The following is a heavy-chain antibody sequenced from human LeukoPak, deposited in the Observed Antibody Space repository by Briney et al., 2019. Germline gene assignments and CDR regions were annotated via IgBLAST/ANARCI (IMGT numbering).Heavy chain of an antibody. V-gene: IGHV1-69*13. J-gene: IGHJ3*02. Sequence: ASVKVSCKASGGTFSSYAVDWVRQAPGQGLEWIGGIIPIFGTANYAQKFQGRVTITAVESTSTAYMELSSLKSEDTALYYCARVGGYCSSTSCYGAFDIWGQGTMVTVSS. D-gene: IGHD2-2*01. CDR3: ARVGGYCSSTSCYGAFDI. CDR2: IIPIFGTA. CDR1: GGTFSSYA.